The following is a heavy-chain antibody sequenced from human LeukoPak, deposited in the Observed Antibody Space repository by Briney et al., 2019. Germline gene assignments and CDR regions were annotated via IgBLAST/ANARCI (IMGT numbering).Heavy chain of an antibody. Sequence: GGSLRLSCVASGFSFSRFGMNWVRQAPGKALEWVSHISSTSGDVYYADSVKGRFTISRDNAKNSLYLQMNSLRVEDTAIYYCAREVSKGFDFWGQGTLVTVSS. D-gene: IGHD3-3*02. V-gene: IGHV3-48*01. J-gene: IGHJ4*02. CDR3: AREVSKGFDF. CDR2: ISSTSGDV. CDR1: GFSFSRFG.